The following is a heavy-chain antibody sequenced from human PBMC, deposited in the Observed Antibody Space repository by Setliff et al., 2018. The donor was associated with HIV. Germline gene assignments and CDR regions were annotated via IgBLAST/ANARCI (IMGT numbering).Heavy chain of an antibody. V-gene: IGHV1-2*06. CDR3: ARRVPPIPSGDLDY. J-gene: IGHJ4*02. Sequence: ASVKVSCKASGYTFTDYYIHWVRQAPGQGLEWMGRINPKSGGTNYVQKFQGRVTMTRDTSINTAYLDLSRLRSDDTAVYYCARRVPPIPSGDLDYWGQGTLVTVS. D-gene: IGHD4-17*01. CDR1: GYTFTDYY. CDR2: INPKSGGT.